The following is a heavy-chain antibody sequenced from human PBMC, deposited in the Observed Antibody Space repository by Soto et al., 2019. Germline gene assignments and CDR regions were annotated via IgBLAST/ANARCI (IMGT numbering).Heavy chain of an antibody. CDR1: GYTFTSYG. CDR2: ISAYNGNT. D-gene: IGHD3-22*01. CDR3: ARVFYYDSSGYYYSTDFDY. Sequence: GASVKVSCKASGYTFTSYGISRVRQAPGQGLEWMGWISAYNGNTNYAQKLQGRVTMTTDTSTSTAYMELRSLRSDDTAVYYCARVFYYDSSGYYYSTDFDYWGQGTLVTVSS. V-gene: IGHV1-18*04. J-gene: IGHJ4*02.